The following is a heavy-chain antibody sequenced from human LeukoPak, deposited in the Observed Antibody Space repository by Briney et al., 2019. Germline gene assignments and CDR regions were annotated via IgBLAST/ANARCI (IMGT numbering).Heavy chain of an antibody. Sequence: PGGSLRLSCAASGFTFSSYAMTWVRQAPGKGLEWVSAISASDDSTFYVDSVRGRFTISRDFSKNTLYLQMNSLRAEDTAVYYCAKLTSGWFEDFWGKGPLVTVSS. D-gene: IGHD6-19*01. V-gene: IGHV3-23*01. J-gene: IGHJ4*02. CDR2: ISASDDST. CDR1: GFTFSSYA. CDR3: AKLTSGWFEDF.